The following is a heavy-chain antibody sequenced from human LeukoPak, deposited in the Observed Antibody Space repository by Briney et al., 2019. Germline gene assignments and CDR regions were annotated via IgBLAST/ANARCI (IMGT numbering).Heavy chain of an antibody. D-gene: IGHD6-19*01. J-gene: IGHJ5*02. CDR1: GFTFSSYW. CDR2: IKQDGSEK. Sequence: GGSLRLSCAASGFTFSSYWMSWVRQAPGKGLEWVANIKQDGSEKYYVDSVKGRFTISRDNAKNSLYLQMNSLRAEDTAVYYCAREWEQWLTGWFDPWGQGTLVTVSS. V-gene: IGHV3-7*01. CDR3: AREWEQWLTGWFDP.